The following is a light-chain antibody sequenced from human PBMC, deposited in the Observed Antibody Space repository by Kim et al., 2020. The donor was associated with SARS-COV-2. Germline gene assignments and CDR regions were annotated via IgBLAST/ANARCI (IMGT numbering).Light chain of an antibody. CDR2: QYN. Sequence: SVSPGHTASITCSGDKLGDKYVSWYQQKPGQSPVLLIYQYNTRPSGIPERFSGSNSESSATLTISGTQAVDEADYYCQAWDSGSYVFGTGTKVTVL. J-gene: IGLJ1*01. CDR3: QAWDSGSYV. CDR1: KLGDKY. V-gene: IGLV3-1*01.